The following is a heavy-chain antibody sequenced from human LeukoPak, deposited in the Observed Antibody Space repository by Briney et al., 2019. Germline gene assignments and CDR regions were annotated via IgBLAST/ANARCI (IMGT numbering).Heavy chain of an antibody. D-gene: IGHD6-19*01. CDR2: MNPNSGNT. J-gene: IGHJ4*02. CDR1: GYTFTSCD. V-gene: IGHV1-8*01. Sequence: ASVKVSCKASGYTFTSCDINWVRQATGQGLEWMGWMNPNSGNTVYGQSLQGRITMTRAISIGTAYMELSNLTSEDTAIYYCTRGSSGRRDNWGQGTLVTVSA. CDR3: TRGSSGRRDN.